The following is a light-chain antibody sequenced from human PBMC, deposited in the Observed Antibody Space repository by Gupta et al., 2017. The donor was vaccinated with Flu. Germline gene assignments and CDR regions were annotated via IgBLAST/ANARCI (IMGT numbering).Light chain of an antibody. CDR2: WAS. J-gene: IGKJ2*01. Sequence: DIVMIQSPASLAVSLGERATINCTSSHSLLYLSNNKNYVGWYQQKPGQPPKLLIYWASSRESGVAERFSGSGSATDSTLTISRLQAEDVALYYWQQYLWPPYTFGQGTGLEIK. CDR3: QQYLWPPYT. CDR1: HSLLYLSNNKNY. V-gene: IGKV4-1*01.